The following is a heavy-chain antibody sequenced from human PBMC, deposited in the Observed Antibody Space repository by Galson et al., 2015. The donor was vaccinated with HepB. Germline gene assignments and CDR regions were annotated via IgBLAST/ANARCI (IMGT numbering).Heavy chain of an antibody. CDR1: EFSLSTSGMC. J-gene: IGHJ3*02. V-gene: IGHV2-70*01. D-gene: IGHD1-26*01. CDR3: ARIVRGSYSYAFDI. Sequence: PALVKPTQTLTLTCTFSEFSLSTSGMCVSWIRQPPGKALEWLALIDWDDDKYYSTSLKTRLTISKETSKNQVVLTMTNMDPVDTATYYCARIVRGSYSYAFDIWGQGTMVTVSS. CDR2: IDWDDDK.